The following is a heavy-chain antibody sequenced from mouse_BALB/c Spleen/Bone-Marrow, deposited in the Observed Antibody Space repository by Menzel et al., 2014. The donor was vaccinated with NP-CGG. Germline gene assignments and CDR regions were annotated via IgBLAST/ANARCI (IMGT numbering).Heavy chain of an antibody. CDR2: IYPGSGST. Sequence: QVQLQQSGPELVKPGASVKMSCKASGFTFTDYVINWVKQRTGQGLEWIGEIYPGSGSTYYIERFKGMAALTADKSSNTAYMQLSSLTSEDSAVYFCAPGYAMDYWGQGTSVTVSS. CDR1: GFTFTDYV. J-gene: IGHJ4*01. CDR3: APGYAMDY. V-gene: IGHV1-77*01.